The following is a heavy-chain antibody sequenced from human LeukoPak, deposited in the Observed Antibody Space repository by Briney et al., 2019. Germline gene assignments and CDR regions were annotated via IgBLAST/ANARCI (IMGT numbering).Heavy chain of an antibody. V-gene: IGHV3-30*04. CDR1: GFTFNSYA. J-gene: IGHJ4*02. Sequence: GGSLRLSCAASGFTFNSYAIHWVRQAPGKGLEWVAVISYDGSKKFYAHSVKGRFTISRDNSKNTLYLHMKSLRAEDTAVYYCARDSPYSGNYSPIDYWGQGTLVTVSS. D-gene: IGHD1-26*01. CDR2: ISYDGSKK. CDR3: ARDSPYSGNYSPIDY.